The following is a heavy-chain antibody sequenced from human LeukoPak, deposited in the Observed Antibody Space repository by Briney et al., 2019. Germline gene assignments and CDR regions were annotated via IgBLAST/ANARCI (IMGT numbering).Heavy chain of an antibody. V-gene: IGHV4-34*01. D-gene: IGHD1-1*01. CDR2: INHSGST. CDR1: GGSFSGYY. J-gene: IGHJ6*02. CDR3: ASGVTKSRLDYYYYGMDV. Sequence: PSETLFLTCAVYGGSFSGYYWSWIRQPPGKGLEWIGEINHSGSTNYNPSPKSRVTISVDTSKNQFSLKLSSVTAADTAVYYCASGVTKSRLDYYYYGMDVWGQGTTVTVSS.